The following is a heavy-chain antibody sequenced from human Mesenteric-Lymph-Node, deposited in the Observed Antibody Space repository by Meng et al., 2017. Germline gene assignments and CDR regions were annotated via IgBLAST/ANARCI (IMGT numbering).Heavy chain of an antibody. Sequence: QTQGWPPGLLEPLGSLILGCAVSDYAISSIRYWRWGRLPPRKRLERIGQITHCGNNSYIPYIKNRLTMSVDLSKRLRSLWLEYITLAYTAVYYCARHGGYYQDLWGQGTLVTVSS. CDR1: DYAISSIRY. D-gene: IGHD4-23*01. V-gene: IGHV4-4*03. CDR2: ITHCGNN. CDR3: ARHGGYYQDL. J-gene: IGHJ5*02.